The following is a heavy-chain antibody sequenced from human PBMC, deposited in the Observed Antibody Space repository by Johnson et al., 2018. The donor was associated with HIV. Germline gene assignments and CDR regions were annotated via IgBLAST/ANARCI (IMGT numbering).Heavy chain of an antibody. V-gene: IGHV3-20*04. D-gene: IGHD6-13*01. CDR2: INWNGGST. Sequence: VQLVESGGNLIQPGGSLRLSCAASGFTFSSYAMSWVRQAPGKGLEWVSGINWNGGSTGYADSVKGRFTISRDNAKNSLYLQMNSLRAEDTALYYCARDWAAVGRVGGMDAFDIWGQGTMVTVSS. CDR3: ARDWAAVGRVGGMDAFDI. J-gene: IGHJ3*02. CDR1: GFTFSSYA.